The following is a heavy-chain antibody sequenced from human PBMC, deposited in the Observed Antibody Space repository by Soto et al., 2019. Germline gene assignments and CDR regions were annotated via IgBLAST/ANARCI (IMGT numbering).Heavy chain of an antibody. CDR2: INTDGRTT. Sequence: GSLRLSCAASGLTFNRYWMHWVRHAPGKGLVWVAHINTDGRTTNYADSVKGRFTSSRDNAKSTLFLQMNSLRDEDTAVYYCAREFCSGGNCYTYYFDPWGQGIPVTVSS. J-gene: IGHJ5*02. CDR1: GLTFNRYW. V-gene: IGHV3-74*01. CDR3: AREFCSGGNCYTYYFDP. D-gene: IGHD2-15*01.